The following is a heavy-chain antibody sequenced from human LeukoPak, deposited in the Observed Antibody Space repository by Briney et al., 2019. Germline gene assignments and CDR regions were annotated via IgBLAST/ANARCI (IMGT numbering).Heavy chain of an antibody. Sequence: SETLSLTCTVSGGSISSSSYYWGWIRQPPGKGLEWIGSIYYSGSTYYNPSLKSRVTISVDTSKNQFSLKLSSVTAADTAVYYCARSPPGRDGLDYWGQGTLVTVSS. CDR2: IYYSGST. J-gene: IGHJ4*02. CDR1: GGSISSSSYY. D-gene: IGHD5-24*01. CDR3: ARSPPGRDGLDY. V-gene: IGHV4-39*07.